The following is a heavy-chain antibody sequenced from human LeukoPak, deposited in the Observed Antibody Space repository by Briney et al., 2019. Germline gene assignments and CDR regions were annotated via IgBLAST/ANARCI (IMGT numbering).Heavy chain of an antibody. CDR3: AKEAYGSGSYYPDHYFDY. Sequence: GGSLRLSCAASGFTFSSYAMSWVRQAPGKGLEWVSAISGSGGSTYYADSVKGRFTISRDNSKNTLYLQMNSLRAEDTAVYYCAKEAYGSGSYYPDHYFDYWGQGTLVTVSS. D-gene: IGHD3-10*01. V-gene: IGHV3-23*01. J-gene: IGHJ4*02. CDR2: ISGSGGST. CDR1: GFTFSSYA.